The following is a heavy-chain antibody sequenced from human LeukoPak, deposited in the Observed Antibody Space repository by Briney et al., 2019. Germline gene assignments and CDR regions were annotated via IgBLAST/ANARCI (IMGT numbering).Heavy chain of an antibody. J-gene: IGHJ4*02. D-gene: IGHD3-3*01. CDR2: IRFDGSNE. Sequence: AGGSLRLSCAASGFTFSSSGMHWVRQAPGKGLEWVAFIRFDGSNEYYADSVKGRFTISRDNSKNTLYLQMNSLRAEDAAVYYCAKDYDFWSGYSPPTRGYFNYWGQETLVTVSS. V-gene: IGHV3-30*02. CDR1: GFTFSSSG. CDR3: AKDYDFWSGYSPPTRGYFNY.